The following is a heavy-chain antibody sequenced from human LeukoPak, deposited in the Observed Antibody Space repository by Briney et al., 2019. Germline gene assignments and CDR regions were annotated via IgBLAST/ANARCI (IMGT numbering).Heavy chain of an antibody. CDR1: GFSVSGKF. D-gene: IGHD2-21*01. CDR3: ASGDGYLQPY. J-gene: IGHJ4*02. CDR2: IHYDGKI. Sequence: GGSLRLSCAASGFSVSGKFMSWVRQAPGKGLEWVSIIHYDGKIRYAGSVGGRFTIYRDDSENTLFLQMDSLRVDDTAVYFCASGDGYLQPYWGQGTLVTVSS. V-gene: IGHV3-53*01.